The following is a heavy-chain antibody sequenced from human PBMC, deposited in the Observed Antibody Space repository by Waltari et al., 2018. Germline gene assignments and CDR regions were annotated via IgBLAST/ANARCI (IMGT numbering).Heavy chain of an antibody. V-gene: IGHV3-23*01. CDR3: TMTYYDYHWGTRTTVY. J-gene: IGHJ4*02. CDR2: ISGTGAST. CDR1: GFTFSSYA. D-gene: IGHD3-16*01. Sequence: QLLESGGGLVQPGGSLRLSCAASGFTFSSYAITWVRQAPGKGLEWVSAISGTGASTYYADSVKGRFTISRDNSKNSLYLQMNSLRADDTAVYYCTMTYYDYHWGTRTTVYWGQGTLVTVSS.